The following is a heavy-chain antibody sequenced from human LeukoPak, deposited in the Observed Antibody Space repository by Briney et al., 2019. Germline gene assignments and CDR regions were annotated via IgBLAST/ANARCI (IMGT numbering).Heavy chain of an antibody. Sequence: PGGTLRLSCAASGFTFSNYGMHWVRQAPGKGLEGGAFIRYDGSNKYYADSVKGQFTISRDNSKNTLYLKMNSLRAEDTAVYYCAKGVVPAANLDYWGQGTLVTVSS. J-gene: IGHJ4*02. CDR1: GFTFSNYG. V-gene: IGHV3-30*02. CDR2: IRYDGSNK. D-gene: IGHD2-2*01. CDR3: AKGVVPAANLDY.